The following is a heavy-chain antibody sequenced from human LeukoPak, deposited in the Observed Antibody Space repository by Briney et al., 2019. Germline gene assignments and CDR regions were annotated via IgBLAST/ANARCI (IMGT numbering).Heavy chain of an antibody. V-gene: IGHV4-30-2*01. CDR1: GASISSDTYF. D-gene: IGHD4-23*01. J-gene: IGHJ5*02. CDR3: AREPMYGGDNWFDP. CDR2: INHSGST. Sequence: SQTLSLTCTVSGASISSDTYFWSWIRQPPGKGLEWIEEINHSGSTNYNPSLKSRVTISVDTSKNQFSLKLSSVTAADTAVYYCAREPMYGGDNWFDPWGQGTLVTVSS.